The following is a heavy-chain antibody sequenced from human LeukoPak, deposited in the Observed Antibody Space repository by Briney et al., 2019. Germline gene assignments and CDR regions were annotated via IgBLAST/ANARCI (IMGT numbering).Heavy chain of an antibody. CDR2: IYSGGST. J-gene: IGHJ4*02. D-gene: IGHD6-19*01. CDR1: GFTVSSNY. CDR3: ARARGWYDSVYFDY. V-gene: IGHV3-53*01. Sequence: GGSLRLSCAASGFTVSSNYMSWVRQAPGKGLEWVSVIYSGGSTYYADSVKGRFTISRDNSKNTLYLQMNSLRAEDTAVYYCARARGWYDSVYFDYWGQGTLVTVSS.